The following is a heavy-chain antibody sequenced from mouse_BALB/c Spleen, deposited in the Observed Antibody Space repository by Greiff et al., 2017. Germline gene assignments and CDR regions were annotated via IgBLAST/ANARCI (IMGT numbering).Heavy chain of an antibody. CDR1: GYTFTSYT. D-gene: IGHD2-2*01. CDR3: ARRDGYDAFAY. Sequence: VQLQQSGAELARPGASVKMSCKASGYTFTSYTMHWVKQRPGQGLEWIGYINPSSGYTNYNQKFKDKATLTADKSSSTAYLQLSSLTSEDSAVYYCARRDGYDAFAYWGQGTLVTVSA. CDR2: INPSSGYT. V-gene: IGHV1-4*01. J-gene: IGHJ3*01.